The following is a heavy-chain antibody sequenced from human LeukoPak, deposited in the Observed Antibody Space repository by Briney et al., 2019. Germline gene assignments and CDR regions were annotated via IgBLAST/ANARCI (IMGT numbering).Heavy chain of an antibody. CDR2: IKTKSDGGTT. V-gene: IGHV3-15*01. CDR1: GFTVSSNH. Sequence: PGGSLRLSCAASGFTVSSNHMNWVRQAPGKGLEWVARIKTKSDGGTTDYAAPVKGRFTISRDDSKNTVYLQMNGLKTEDTAVYYCVSQYFDFWGQGTLVTVSS. J-gene: IGHJ4*02. CDR3: VSQYFDF.